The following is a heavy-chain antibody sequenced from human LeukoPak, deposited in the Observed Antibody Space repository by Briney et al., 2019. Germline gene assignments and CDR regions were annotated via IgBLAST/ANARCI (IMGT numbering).Heavy chain of an antibody. J-gene: IGHJ6*03. CDR3: ARAFRGHQDHHYYMDV. D-gene: IGHD1-14*01. CDR1: GGSISSYF. Sequence: SETLSLACSASGGSISSYFWNWIRQPPGKGLEWIGYIYYSGSTNYNHSLKSRVTISVDTSKDQFSLKLSSVTAADTAVYYCARAFRGHQDHHYYMDVWGKGTTVTVSS. CDR2: IYYSGST. V-gene: IGHV4-59*13.